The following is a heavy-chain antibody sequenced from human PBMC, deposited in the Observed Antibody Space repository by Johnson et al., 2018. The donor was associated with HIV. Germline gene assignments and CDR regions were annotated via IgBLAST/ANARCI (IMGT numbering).Heavy chain of an antibody. CDR3: AIEGREDSSGYDCYDI. Sequence: QVQLVESGGGLVKPGGSLRLSCAASGFTFRSYWMSWVRQAPGTGLEWVAFIRYDGRNKDYIDSVKGRITIYRDNSKNTLYLQMNGLRAEDTAVYYCAIEGREDSSGYDCYDIWGQGTMVTVSS. CDR1: GFTFRSYW. D-gene: IGHD3-22*01. CDR2: IRYDGRNK. J-gene: IGHJ3*02. V-gene: IGHV3-30*02.